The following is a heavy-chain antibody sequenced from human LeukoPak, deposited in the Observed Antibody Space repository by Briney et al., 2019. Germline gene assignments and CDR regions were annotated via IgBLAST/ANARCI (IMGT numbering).Heavy chain of an antibody. CDR1: GFTFSSYA. J-gene: IGHJ4*02. V-gene: IGHV3-23*01. Sequence: GGSLRLSCAASGFTFSSYAMSWVRQAPRKGLEWVSAVSGSGGSAYYADSVKGRFTISRDNSKNTLYLQMNSLRAEDTAVYYCAKDLVWDYYDSSGYDYWGQGSLVTVSS. CDR3: AKDLVWDYYDSSGYDY. D-gene: IGHD3-22*01. CDR2: VSGSGGSA.